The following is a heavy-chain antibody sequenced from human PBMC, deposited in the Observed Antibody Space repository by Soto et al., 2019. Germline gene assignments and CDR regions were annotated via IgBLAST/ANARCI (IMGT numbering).Heavy chain of an antibody. J-gene: IGHJ6*03. Sequence: ASVKVSCKASGYSFTYYAMHWVRQAPGQGLEWMGWMNPNSGNTGYAQKFQGRVTMTRNTSISTAYMELSSLRSEDTAVYYCARTRSGANYMDVWGKGTTVTVSS. V-gene: IGHV1-8*02. CDR1: GYSFTYYA. CDR3: ARTRSGANYMDV. CDR2: MNPNSGNT. D-gene: IGHD3-3*01.